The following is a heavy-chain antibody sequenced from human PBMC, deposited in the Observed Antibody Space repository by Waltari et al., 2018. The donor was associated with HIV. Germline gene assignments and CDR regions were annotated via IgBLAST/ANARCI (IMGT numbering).Heavy chain of an antibody. D-gene: IGHD3-16*01. J-gene: IGHJ6*02. V-gene: IGHV4-34*01. CDR3: ARGPFYYDLGGAALVRSDYSYYYGLDA. CDR2: INHRVTA. Sequence: QVQLQERGAGQVKPTETLSLTCALHRATFTGYYWSWIRQTPGKGLEWIGEINHRVTANSNPSLKSRVTMSIDTSKNQFSLKLTSVTAADTAVYYCARGPFYYDLGGAALVRSDYSYYYGLDAWGQGTTVTVS. CDR1: RATFTGYY.